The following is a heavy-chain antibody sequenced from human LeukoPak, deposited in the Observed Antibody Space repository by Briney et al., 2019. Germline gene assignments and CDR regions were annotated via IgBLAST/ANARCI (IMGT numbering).Heavy chain of an antibody. CDR1: GFTFSSYG. J-gene: IGHJ4*02. D-gene: IGHD6-13*01. CDR2: ISGSGGST. V-gene: IGHV3-23*01. Sequence: GGTLRLSCAASGFTFSSYGMSWVRQAPGKGLEWVSAISGSGGSTYYADSVKGRFTISRDNAKNSLYLQMNSLRAEDTAVYYCATSRGSWPDYFDYWGQGTLVTVSS. CDR3: ATSRGSWPDYFDY.